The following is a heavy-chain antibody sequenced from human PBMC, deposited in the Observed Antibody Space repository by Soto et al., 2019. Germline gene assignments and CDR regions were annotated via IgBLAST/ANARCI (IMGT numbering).Heavy chain of an antibody. D-gene: IGHD5-18*01. CDR2: ISWNSGSI. J-gene: IGHJ4*02. CDR3: AKDLVGSYSYGYGYYFDY. CDR1: GFTFDDYA. Sequence: EVPLVESGGGLVQPGRSLRLSCAASGFTFDDYAMHWVRQAPGKGLEWVSGISWNSGSIGYADSVKGRFTISRDNAKNSLYLQMNSLRAEDTALYYCAKDLVGSYSYGYGYYFDYWGQGTLVTVSS. V-gene: IGHV3-9*01.